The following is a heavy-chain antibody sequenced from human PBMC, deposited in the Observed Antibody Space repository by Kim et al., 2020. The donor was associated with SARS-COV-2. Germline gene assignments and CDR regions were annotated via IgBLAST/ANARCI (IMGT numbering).Heavy chain of an antibody. J-gene: IGHJ6*02. CDR1: GFTFSDYY. Sequence: GGSLRLSCAASGFTFSDYYMSWIRQDPGKGLEWVSYISSSSSYTNYADSVKGRFTISRDNAKNSLYLQMNSLRAEDTAVYYCARERTDYDFWSGYSIRGVDVWGQGTTVTVSS. D-gene: IGHD3-3*01. V-gene: IGHV3-11*05. CDR3: ARERTDYDFWSGYSIRGVDV. CDR2: ISSSSSYT.